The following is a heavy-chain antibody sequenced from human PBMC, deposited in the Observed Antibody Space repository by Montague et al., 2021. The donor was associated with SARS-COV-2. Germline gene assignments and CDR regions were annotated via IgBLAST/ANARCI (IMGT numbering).Heavy chain of an antibody. Sequence: SETLSLTCAVYGGSLSGYYWSWIRQPPEKGLEWIGEINHSANTKXNPSLKSPDTISIDTSKNQFSLKMTSVTAADTATYYCASGIYPSGSYYNLYYYGLNIWGPGPTVIVSS. CDR3: ASGIYPSGSYYNLYYYGLNI. D-gene: IGHD3-10*01. V-gene: IGHV4-34*01. CDR2: INHSANT. CDR1: GGSLSGYY. J-gene: IGHJ6*02.